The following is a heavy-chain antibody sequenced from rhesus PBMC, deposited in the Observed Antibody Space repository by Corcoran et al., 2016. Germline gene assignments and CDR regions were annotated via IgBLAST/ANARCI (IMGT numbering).Heavy chain of an antibody. J-gene: IGHJ4*01. Sequence: EVQLVQSGAEVKRPGESLRISCKTSGYSFTSSWINWVRQMPGKGLEWMGRIYPGDSDTRHSPSCQGQVTISADKSLSTTYLQWSSLKASDTATYYCAKGYCTTSGCSFDYWGQGVLVTVSS. V-gene: IGHV5S1*01. CDR1: GYSFTSSW. CDR3: AKGYCTTSGCSFDY. D-gene: IGHD2-21*01. CDR2: IYPGDSDT.